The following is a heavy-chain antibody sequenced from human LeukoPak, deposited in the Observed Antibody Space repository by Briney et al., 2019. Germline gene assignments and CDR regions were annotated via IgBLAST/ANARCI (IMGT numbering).Heavy chain of an antibody. J-gene: IGHJ4*02. V-gene: IGHV4-59*01. CDR2: IYYSGST. Sequence: SETLSLTCTVSGGSISSYYWSWIRQPPGKGLGWIGYIYYSGSTNYNPSLKSRVTISVDTSKNQFSLKLSFVTAADTAVYYCARASGGWYGRKIDYWGQGTLVTVSS. CDR3: ARASGGWYGRKIDY. D-gene: IGHD6-19*01. CDR1: GGSISSYY.